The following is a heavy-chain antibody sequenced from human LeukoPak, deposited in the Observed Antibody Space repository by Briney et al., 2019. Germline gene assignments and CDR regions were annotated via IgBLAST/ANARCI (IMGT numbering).Heavy chain of an antibody. J-gene: IGHJ4*02. CDR2: TRSKAYGGTT. V-gene: IGHV3-49*04. D-gene: IGHD4-17*01. CDR1: GFTFGDYA. CDR3: TRDRDGDLYFDY. Sequence: PGGSLRLSCTASGFTFGDYAMSWVRQAPGKGLEWVGFTRSKAYGGTTEYAASVKGRFTISRDDSKSIAYLQMNSLKTEDTAVYYCTRDRDGDLYFDYWGQGTLVTVSS.